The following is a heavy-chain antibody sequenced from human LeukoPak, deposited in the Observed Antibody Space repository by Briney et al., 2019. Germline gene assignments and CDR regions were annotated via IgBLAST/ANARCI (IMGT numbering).Heavy chain of an antibody. CDR2: ISRSGATI. CDR1: GFTFSNYE. V-gene: IGHV3-48*03. D-gene: IGHD3-22*01. J-gene: IGHJ4*02. Sequence: GGSLRLSCAASGFTFSNYEMNWVRQAPGKGLEWVSFISRSGATIYYTDSVKGRFTISRDNAKNSLYLQMNSLRAEDTTFYYCARDHATYYYDSSGYYDYWGQGTLVTVSS. CDR3: ARDHATYYYDSSGYYDY.